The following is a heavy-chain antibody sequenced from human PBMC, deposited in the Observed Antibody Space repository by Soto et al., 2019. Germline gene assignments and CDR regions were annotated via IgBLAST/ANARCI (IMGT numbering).Heavy chain of an antibody. CDR1: GYTFTSYG. V-gene: IGHV1-18*01. D-gene: IGHD6-19*01. CDR2: INPYNGKT. J-gene: IGHJ4*02. CDR3: ARGSDSLGW. Sequence: QVQLVQSGAEVKKPGASVKVSCKASGYTFTSYGITWVRQAPGQGLERMVWINPYNGKTNYGQKFQGRVSMTTDTSTSAAYMEVRSLRSDDTAIYYCARGSDSLGWWGQGTLVTVSS.